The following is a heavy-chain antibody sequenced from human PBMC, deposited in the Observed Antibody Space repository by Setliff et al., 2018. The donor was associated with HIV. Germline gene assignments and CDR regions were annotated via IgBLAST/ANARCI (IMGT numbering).Heavy chain of an antibody. CDR2: INPSGGSA. CDR3: ARRGGYSYATDAFDI. CDR1: GYTFTSYY. J-gene: IGHJ3*02. D-gene: IGHD5-18*01. V-gene: IGHV1-46*01. Sequence: KVSCKASGYTFTSYYMHWVRQAPGQGLEWMRIINPSGGSASYAQKFQGRVTMTRDTSASTVYMELSSLRSEDTAVYYCARRGGYSYATDAFDIWGQGTMVTVSS.